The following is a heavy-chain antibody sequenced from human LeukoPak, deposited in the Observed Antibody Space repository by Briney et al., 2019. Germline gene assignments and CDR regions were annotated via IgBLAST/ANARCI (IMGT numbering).Heavy chain of an antibody. Sequence: PSETLSLTCTVSGVSISSSSYYWGWIRQPPGKGLEWIGSIYYSGSTYYNPTLKSRVTISVDTSKNQCSLKLSSVTAADTAVYYCAVLNYYDSSGYLDYWGQGTLVTVSS. CDR3: AVLNYYDSSGYLDY. D-gene: IGHD3-22*01. CDR2: IYYSGST. J-gene: IGHJ4*02. V-gene: IGHV4-39*01. CDR1: GVSISSSSYY.